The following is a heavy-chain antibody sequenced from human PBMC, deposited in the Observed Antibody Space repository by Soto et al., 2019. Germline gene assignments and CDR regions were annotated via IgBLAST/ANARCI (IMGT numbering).Heavy chain of an antibody. Sequence: PSETLSLTCTVSGGSISSYYWSWIRQPPGKGLEWIGYIYYSGSTNYNPSLKSRVTISVGTSKNQFSLKLSSVTAADTAVYYCARVRVYSGYDYFDYWGQGTLVTVSS. J-gene: IGHJ4*02. CDR1: GGSISSYY. CDR2: IYYSGST. D-gene: IGHD5-12*01. CDR3: ARVRVYSGYDYFDY. V-gene: IGHV4-59*01.